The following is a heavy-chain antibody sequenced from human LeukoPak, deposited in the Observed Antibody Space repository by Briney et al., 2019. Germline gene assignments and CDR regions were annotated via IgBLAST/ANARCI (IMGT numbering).Heavy chain of an antibody. CDR1: GFTFSCYW. CDR2: IKQDGSEK. D-gene: IGHD3-10*01. V-gene: IGHV3-7*03. CDR3: AGTPLWFGELLLDY. J-gene: IGHJ4*02. Sequence: GGSLRLSCAASGFTFSCYWMSWVRQAPGKGLEWVANIKQDGSEKYYVDSVKGRFTISRDNAKNSLYLQMNSLRAEDTAVYYCAGTPLWFGELLLDYWGQGTLVTVSS.